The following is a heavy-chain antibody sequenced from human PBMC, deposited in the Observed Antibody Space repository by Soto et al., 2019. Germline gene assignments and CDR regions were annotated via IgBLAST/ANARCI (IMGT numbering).Heavy chain of an antibody. Sequence: GGSLRLSCAASGFTVSSNYMSWVRQAPGKGLEWVSVIYSGGSTYYADSVKGRFTISRDNSKNTLYLQMNSLRAEDTAVYYCARVGHCSSTSCLYFDYWGQGTLVTVSS. CDR3: ARVGHCSSTSCLYFDY. V-gene: IGHV3-66*01. CDR2: IYSGGST. CDR1: GFTVSSNY. J-gene: IGHJ4*02. D-gene: IGHD2-2*01.